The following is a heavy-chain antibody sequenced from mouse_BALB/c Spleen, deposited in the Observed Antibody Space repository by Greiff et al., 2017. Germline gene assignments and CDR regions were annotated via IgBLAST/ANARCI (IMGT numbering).Heavy chain of an antibody. V-gene: IGHV3-6*02. J-gene: IGHJ2*01. D-gene: IGHD1-1*01. CDR1: GYSITSGYY. CDR2: ISYDGSN. Sequence: VQLQQSGPGLVKPSQSLSLTCSVTGYSITSGYYWNWIRQFPGNKLEWIGYISYDGSNNYNPSLKNRISITRDTSKNQFFLKLNSVTTEDTATYYCARVYLLPRYFDDWGQGTTLTVSS. CDR3: ARVYLLPRYFDD.